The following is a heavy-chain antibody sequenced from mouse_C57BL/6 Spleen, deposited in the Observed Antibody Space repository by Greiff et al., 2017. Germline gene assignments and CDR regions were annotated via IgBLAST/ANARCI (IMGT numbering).Heavy chain of an antibody. CDR2: IYPGNSDT. J-gene: IGHJ3*01. CDR3: TRAPSYDYDGAFAY. CDR1: GYTFTSYW. Sequence: EVQLQQSGTVLARPGASVKMSCKTSGYTFTSYWMHWVKQRPGQGLEWIGAIYPGNSDTSYNQKFKGKAKLTAVTSASTAYMELSSLTNEDSAVDYCTRAPSYDYDGAFAYWGQGTLVTVSA. D-gene: IGHD2-4*01. V-gene: IGHV1-5*01.